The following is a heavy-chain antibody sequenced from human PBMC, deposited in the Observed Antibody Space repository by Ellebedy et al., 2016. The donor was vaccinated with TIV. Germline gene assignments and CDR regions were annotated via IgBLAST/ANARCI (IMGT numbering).Heavy chain of an antibody. V-gene: IGHV3/OR16-10*01. Sequence: AGESLKISCVVSGFPLSNYDMHWVRQAAGQGLEWVSTVGTDGDSYYADSVKGRFTISRDNSMTTLYLEMNSLRAEDTAVYYCARDLDKSSGWYGGAAYWGQGTLVTVSS. J-gene: IGHJ4*02. CDR1: GFPLSNYD. D-gene: IGHD6-19*01. CDR3: ARDLDKSSGWYGGAAY. CDR2: VGTDGDS.